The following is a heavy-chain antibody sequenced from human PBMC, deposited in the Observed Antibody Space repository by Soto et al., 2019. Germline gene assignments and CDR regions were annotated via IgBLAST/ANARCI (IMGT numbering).Heavy chain of an antibody. CDR3: ARDLLAAAGPETYYYYGMDV. Sequence: QVQLQESGPGLVKPSGTLSLTCAVSGGSISSSNWWSWVRQPPGKGLEWIGEIYHSGSTNYNPSLKRRVTISIDKSKNQFSLKLSSVTAADTVVYYCARDLLAAAGPETYYYYGMDVWGQGTTVTVSS. V-gene: IGHV4-4*02. D-gene: IGHD6-13*01. CDR1: GGSISSSNW. J-gene: IGHJ6*02. CDR2: IYHSGST.